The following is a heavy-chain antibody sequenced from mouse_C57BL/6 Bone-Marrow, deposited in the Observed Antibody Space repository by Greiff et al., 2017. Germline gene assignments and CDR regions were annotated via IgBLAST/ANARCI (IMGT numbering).Heavy chain of an antibody. CDR3: ARLTGTFWYFDV. Sequence: VKLMESGPGLVAPSQSLSITCTVSGFSLTSYAISWVRQPPGKGLEWLGVIWTGGGPNYNSALKSRLSISKDNSKSQVFLKMNSLQTDDTARYDCARLTGTFWYFDVWGTGTTVTVSS. J-gene: IGHJ1*03. V-gene: IGHV2-9-1*01. CDR2: IWTGGGP. D-gene: IGHD4-1*01. CDR1: GFSLTSYA.